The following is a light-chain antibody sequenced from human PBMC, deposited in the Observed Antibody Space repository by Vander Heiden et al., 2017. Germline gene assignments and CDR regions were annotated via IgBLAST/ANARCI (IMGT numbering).Light chain of an antibody. Sequence: QSALTKPASVSGSPGQSITISCPGTRSTVWRDLTVPWYHQHHAKAPKLMIYEVSKRPSGVSNRFSGSKSGNTASLTISGLQAEDEADYYCCSYAGSVVFGGGTKLTVL. J-gene: IGLJ2*01. CDR2: EVS. CDR1: RSTVWRDLT. CDR3: CSYAGSVV. V-gene: IGLV2-23*02.